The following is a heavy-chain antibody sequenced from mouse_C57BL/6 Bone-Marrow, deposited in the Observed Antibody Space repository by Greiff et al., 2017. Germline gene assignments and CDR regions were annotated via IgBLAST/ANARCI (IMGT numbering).Heavy chain of an antibody. Sequence: QVQLKESGPGLVQPSQSLSITCTVPGFPLTSYGLHGFRRSPGKGLEWLGVIWRGGSTDSNAAFMSRLSITKDNSKSQVFIKMNSLQADDTAIYYCAKRGDYAMDYWGQGTSVTVSS. CDR2: IWRGGST. CDR3: AKRGDYAMDY. V-gene: IGHV2-5*01. J-gene: IGHJ4*01. CDR1: GFPLTSYG.